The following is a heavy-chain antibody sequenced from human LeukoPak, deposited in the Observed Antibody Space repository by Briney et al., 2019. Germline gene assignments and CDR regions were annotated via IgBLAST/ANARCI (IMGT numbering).Heavy chain of an antibody. D-gene: IGHD6-13*01. V-gene: IGHV3-30*04. CDR2: ISYDGSNK. J-gene: IGHJ3*02. CDR1: GFTFSSYA. Sequence: GGSLRLSCAASGFTFSSYAMHWVRQAPGKGLEWVAVISYDGSNKYYADSVKGRFTISRDNSKNTLYLQMNSLRAEDTAVYYCARDPGAAAGIAFDIWGQGTMVTVSS. CDR3: ARDPGAAAGIAFDI.